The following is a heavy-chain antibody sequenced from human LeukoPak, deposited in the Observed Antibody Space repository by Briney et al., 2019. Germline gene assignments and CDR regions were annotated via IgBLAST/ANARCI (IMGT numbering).Heavy chain of an antibody. J-gene: IGHJ4*02. CDR3: ASHDSRQSPDY. Sequence: SETLSLTCTVSGGSISSRSYYWGWIRQPPGKGLEWNGRIYYSGSTYYHPSLKSRVTISVDTSKNQFSLKLSSVTAAYTAVYYCASHDSRQSPDYWGQGTLVTVSS. D-gene: IGHD3-22*01. V-gene: IGHV4-39*01. CDR2: IYYSGST. CDR1: GGSISSRSYY.